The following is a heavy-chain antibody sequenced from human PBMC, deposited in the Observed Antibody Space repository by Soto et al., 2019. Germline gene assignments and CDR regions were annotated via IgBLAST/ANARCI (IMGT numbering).Heavy chain of an antibody. CDR1: GGSISSGGYY. V-gene: IGHV4-31*03. CDR3: ARSPPNGVVIMGLFDY. D-gene: IGHD3-3*01. J-gene: IGHJ4*02. Sequence: QVQLQESGPGLVKPSQTLSLTCTVSGGSISSGGYYWSWIRQHPGTGLEWIGYIYYSGRTYYNPSLQSRVTISVDTSKNQFSLKLSSVTAADTAVYYCARSPPNGVVIMGLFDYWGQGTLVTVSS. CDR2: IYYSGRT.